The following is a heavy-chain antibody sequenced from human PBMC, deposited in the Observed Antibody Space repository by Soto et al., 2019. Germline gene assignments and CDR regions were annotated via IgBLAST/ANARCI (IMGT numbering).Heavy chain of an antibody. CDR2: ISAYNGNT. CDR3: ARWGALGEQQLIPFDY. D-gene: IGHD6-13*01. J-gene: IGHJ4*02. CDR1: GYTFTSYG. V-gene: IGHV1-18*01. Sequence: VASVKVSCKASGYTFTSYGISWVRQAPGQGLEWMGWISAYNGNTNYAQKLQGRVTMTTDTSTSTAYMELRSLRSDDTAVYYCARWGALGEQQLIPFDYWGQGTLVTVSS.